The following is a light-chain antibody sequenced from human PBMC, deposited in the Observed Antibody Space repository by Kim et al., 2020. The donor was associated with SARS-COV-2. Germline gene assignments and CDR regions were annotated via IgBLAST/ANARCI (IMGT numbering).Light chain of an antibody. CDR3: QQRSNWPPT. CDR2: DAS. V-gene: IGKV3-11*01. Sequence: FSPGERATLPCRASQSVSSYLAWYQQKPGQAPRRLIYDASNRATGIPARFSGSGSGTDFTLTISSLEPEDFAVYYCQQRSNWPPTFGQGTKVDIK. J-gene: IGKJ1*01. CDR1: QSVSSY.